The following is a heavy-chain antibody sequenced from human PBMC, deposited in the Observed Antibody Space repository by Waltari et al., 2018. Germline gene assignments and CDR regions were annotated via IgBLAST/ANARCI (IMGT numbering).Heavy chain of an antibody. J-gene: IGHJ4*02. D-gene: IGHD6-19*01. CDR1: GYGITTYG. CDR2: IRSYNLNT. Sequence: QVQLVQSGVEMRRPGASVKVSCKASGYGITTYGVSWVRQAPGQGLEWMGWIRSYNLNTNYAQKFQRRVTMTTDTATNTAYMEVGSLTADDTAVYYCARDKGEVAGMDYWGQGTLVTVSS. CDR3: ARDKGEVAGMDY. V-gene: IGHV1-18*04.